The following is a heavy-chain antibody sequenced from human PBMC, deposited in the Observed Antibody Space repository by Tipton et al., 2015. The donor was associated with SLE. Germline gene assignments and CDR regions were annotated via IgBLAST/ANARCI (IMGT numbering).Heavy chain of an antibody. CDR1: GGSFSGYH. CDR2: INHSGST. J-gene: IGHJ3*02. Sequence: TLSLTCAVYGGSFSGYHWSWIRQPPGKGLEWIGEINHSGSTNYNPSLKSRVTISVDTSKNQFSLKLSSVTAADTAVYYCARDVPSLLTGDRWDAFDIWGQGTMVTVSS. V-gene: IGHV4-34*01. CDR3: ARDVPSLLTGDRWDAFDI. D-gene: IGHD7-27*01.